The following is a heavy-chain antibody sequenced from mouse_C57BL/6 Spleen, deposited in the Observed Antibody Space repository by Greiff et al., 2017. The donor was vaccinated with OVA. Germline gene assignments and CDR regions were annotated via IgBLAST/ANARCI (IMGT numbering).Heavy chain of an antibody. Sequence: SGPELVKPGASVKISCKASGYSFTGYYMNWVKQSPEKSLEWIGEINPSTGGTTYNQKFKAKATLTVDKSSSTAYMQLKSLTSEDSAVYYCARSGGYEDFDYWGQGTTLTVSS. CDR2: INPSTGGT. J-gene: IGHJ2*01. V-gene: IGHV1-42*01. CDR3: ARSGGYEDFDY. CDR1: GYSFTGYY. D-gene: IGHD2-3*01.